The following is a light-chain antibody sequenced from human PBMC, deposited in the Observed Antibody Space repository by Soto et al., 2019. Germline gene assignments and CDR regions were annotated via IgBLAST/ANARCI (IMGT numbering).Light chain of an antibody. CDR2: TNN. V-gene: IGLV1-44*01. J-gene: IGLJ1*01. CDR3: ATWDDSRGGL. CDR1: TSNIESHS. Sequence: QSVLTQPPSASGTPGQRIIISCPGSTSNIESHSVNWFQQVPGTAPKLLIKTNNQRPSGVPDRFSGSKSGASASLAISGLQSEDEATYYCATWDDSRGGLFGTGTKVTVL.